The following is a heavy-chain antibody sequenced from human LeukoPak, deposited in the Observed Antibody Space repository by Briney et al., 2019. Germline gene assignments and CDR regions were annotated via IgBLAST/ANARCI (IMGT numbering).Heavy chain of an antibody. J-gene: IGHJ5*02. CDR3: AREVVSSGWSQGYWFDP. CDR2: IYYSGST. Sequence: SETLSLTCTVSGGSISSYYWSWIRQPPGKGLEWIGYIYYSGSTNYNPSLKSRVTISVDTSKNQFSLKLSSVTAADTAAYYCAREVVSSGWSQGYWFDPWGQGTLVTVSS. D-gene: IGHD6-19*01. CDR1: GGSISSYY. V-gene: IGHV4-59*01.